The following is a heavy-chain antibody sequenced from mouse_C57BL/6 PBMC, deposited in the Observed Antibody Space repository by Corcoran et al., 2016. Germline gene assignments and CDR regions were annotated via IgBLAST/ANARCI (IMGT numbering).Heavy chain of an antibody. V-gene: IGHV1-81*01. D-gene: IGHD1-1*01. J-gene: IGHJ4*01. CDR1: GYTFTSYG. CDR2: IYPRSGNT. CDR3: ARNYYGSSLAMDY. Sequence: QVQLQQSGAELARPGASVKLSCKASGYTFTSYGISWVKQRTGQGLEWIGEIYPRSGNTYYNEKFKGKATLTADKSSSTAYMELRSLTSEDAAVYFCARNYYGSSLAMDYWGQGTSVTVSS.